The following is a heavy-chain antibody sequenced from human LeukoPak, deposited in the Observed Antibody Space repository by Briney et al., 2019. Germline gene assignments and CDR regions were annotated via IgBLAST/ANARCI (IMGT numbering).Heavy chain of an antibody. Sequence: PGGSLRLSCAASGFTFSNAWMSWVRQAPGKGLKWVSYIDARSGIVYYADSVRGRFTISRDDAKDSVFLQMNSLRVDDTAVYYCAREAVVVPAASYYYMDVWGKGTTVTVSS. J-gene: IGHJ6*03. CDR2: IDARSGIV. V-gene: IGHV3-48*01. CDR3: AREAVVVPAASYYYMDV. CDR1: GFTFSNAW. D-gene: IGHD2-2*01.